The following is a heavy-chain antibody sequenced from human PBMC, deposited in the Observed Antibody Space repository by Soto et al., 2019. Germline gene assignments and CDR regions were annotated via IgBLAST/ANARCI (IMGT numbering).Heavy chain of an antibody. CDR3: ARQQQLGHVKNFDH. J-gene: IGHJ4*02. Sequence: QVQLQESGPGLMKPSDTLSLTCTVSGVSVSNGSYYWTWIRQPPGKGREWIGDIYYSGSTNYNPSLMSRDNTSVDTSKNQFSLKPSSVTAKDTARCCGARQQQLGHVKNFDHWGQGTLVTVSS. D-gene: IGHD6-13*01. V-gene: IGHV4-61*01. CDR1: GVSVSNGSYY. CDR2: IYYSGST.